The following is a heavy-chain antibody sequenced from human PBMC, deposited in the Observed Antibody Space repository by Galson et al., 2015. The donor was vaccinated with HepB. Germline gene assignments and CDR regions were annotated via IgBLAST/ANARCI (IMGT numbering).Heavy chain of an antibody. V-gene: IGHV3-23*01. CDR1: GFPFRSFA. CDR2: ISGSGGST. J-gene: IGHJ4*02. CDR3: AKWSFEYSDYVGFEIEY. D-gene: IGHD3-16*01. Sequence: SLRLSCAASGFPFRSFAMAWVRQAPGKGLDWVSDISGSGGSTYYADSVKGRFTISRDNSKNTLYLQMNSLRVEDTAKYYCAKWSFEYSDYVGFEIEYWGQGTLVTVSS.